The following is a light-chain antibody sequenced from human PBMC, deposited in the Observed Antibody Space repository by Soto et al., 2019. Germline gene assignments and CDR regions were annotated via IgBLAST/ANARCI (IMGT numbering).Light chain of an antibody. CDR1: QDISNY. CDR3: QQYDNLPPLT. J-gene: IGKJ4*01. CDR2: DAS. V-gene: IGKV1-33*01. Sequence: DIQMTQSPSSLSASVGDRFTITCHSSQDISNYLNWYQQKPGKAPKLLIYDASNLETGVPSRFSGSGSGTDFTFTISSLQPEDIATYYCQQYDNLPPLTFGGGTKVDI.